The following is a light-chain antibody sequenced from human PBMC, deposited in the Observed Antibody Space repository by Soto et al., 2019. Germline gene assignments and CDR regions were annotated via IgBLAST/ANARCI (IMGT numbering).Light chain of an antibody. J-gene: IGKJ1*01. CDR3: QQYGSSSWT. CDR2: GAS. V-gene: IGKV3-20*01. CDR1: QSVNLN. Sequence: EIMMTQSPGTLSVSPGEGATLSCTASQSVNLNLAWYQQKPGQAPRLLIYGASSRATGIPDRFSGSGSGTEFTLTISRLEPEDFAVYYCQQYGSSSWTFGQGTKVDIK.